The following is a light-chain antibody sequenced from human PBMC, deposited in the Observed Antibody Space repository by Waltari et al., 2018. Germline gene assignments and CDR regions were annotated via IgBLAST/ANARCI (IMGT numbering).Light chain of an antibody. J-gene: IGKJ1*01. CDR3: QFYSRLIWT. V-gene: IGKV3-15*01. Sequence: EIEVTQTPATLSLSPGERATLSCRVSRNVTNDLAWYQQTPGQAPRLLIYGASTRATDIPDRFTGTGSGTDFSLTISSLQSEDVAIYYCQFYSRLIWTFGQGTKLEI. CDR2: GAS. CDR1: RNVTND.